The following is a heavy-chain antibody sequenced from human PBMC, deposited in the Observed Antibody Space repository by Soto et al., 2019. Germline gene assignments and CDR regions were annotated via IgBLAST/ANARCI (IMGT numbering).Heavy chain of an antibody. J-gene: IGHJ5*02. Sequence: QVQLVQSGGEVKRPGASVKVSCKTSGYTFSNYGITWVRQDTGQPLEWLGWISLYSDGTNYAQKFQGRVSMTTDTSTTTAYMELRSLRSDDTAVYYCARVVPGAESWFGPWGQGTLVTVSS. D-gene: IGHD2-2*01. CDR2: ISLYSDGT. CDR1: GYTFSNYG. CDR3: ARVVPGAESWFGP. V-gene: IGHV1-18*01.